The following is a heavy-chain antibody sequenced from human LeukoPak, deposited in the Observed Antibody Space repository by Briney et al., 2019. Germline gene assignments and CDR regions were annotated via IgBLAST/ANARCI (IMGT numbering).Heavy chain of an antibody. J-gene: IGHJ4*01. V-gene: IGHV4-4*08. CDR1: GDAISTYY. CDR3: ARDKAHTYGYYFDP. D-gene: IGHD3-10*01. CDR2: IANGRT. Sequence: SETLSLTCTVSGDAISTYYYNWIRQTPGKGLEWIGHIANGRTDYNPSLKSRVIISVDTSKNQISLKLTSVTAADTAIYYCARDKAHTYGYYFDPWGHGTQVLVSS.